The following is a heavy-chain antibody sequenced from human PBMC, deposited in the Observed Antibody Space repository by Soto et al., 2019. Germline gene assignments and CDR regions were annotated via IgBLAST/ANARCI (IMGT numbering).Heavy chain of an antibody. D-gene: IGHD4-17*01. Sequence: QVQLVESGGGVVQPGRSLRLSCVASGFAFSSHGMHWVRQAPGKGLEWVAVIVYDGSEKYYADSVKGRFTVSRDNSKNTLYLEMNSLRAEDTAVYYCARDDVYDDNGLDSWGQGALVTVSS. J-gene: IGHJ4*02. CDR1: GFAFSSHG. CDR3: ARDDVYDDNGLDS. CDR2: IVYDGSEK. V-gene: IGHV3-33*01.